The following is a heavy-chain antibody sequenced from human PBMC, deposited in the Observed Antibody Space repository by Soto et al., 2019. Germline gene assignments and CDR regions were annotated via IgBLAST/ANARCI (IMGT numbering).Heavy chain of an antibody. CDR2: IYYSGTT. CDR3: ARFGSEDTVSRPFGY. D-gene: IGHD2-15*01. CDR1: GGSIRTYY. Sequence: PLETLSLTCTVSGGSIRTYYWNWIRQPPGKGLEWIGYIYYSGTTSYNPSLKSRVTISVDTPNNQFSLKLSSVTAADTAIYYCARFGSEDTVSRPFGYWGQGTLVTVSS. V-gene: IGHV4-59*01. J-gene: IGHJ4*02.